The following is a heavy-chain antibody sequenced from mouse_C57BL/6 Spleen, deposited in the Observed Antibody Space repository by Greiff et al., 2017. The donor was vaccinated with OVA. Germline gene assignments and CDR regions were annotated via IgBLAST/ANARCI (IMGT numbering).Heavy chain of an antibody. Sequence: DVKLQESGGGLVKPGGSLKLSCAASGFTFSSYAMSWVRQTPEKRLEWVATISDGGSYTYYPDNVKGRFTISRDNAKNNLYLQMSHLKSEDTAMYYCARDEKYLFDYWGQGTTLTVSS. D-gene: IGHD5-1*01. CDR1: GFTFSSYA. V-gene: IGHV5-4*01. J-gene: IGHJ2*01. CDR2: ISDGGSYT. CDR3: ARDEKYLFDY.